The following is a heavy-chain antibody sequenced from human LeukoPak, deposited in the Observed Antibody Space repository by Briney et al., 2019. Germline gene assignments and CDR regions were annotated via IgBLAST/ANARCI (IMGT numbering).Heavy chain of an antibody. CDR2: FDPEDGET. CDR1: GYTLTELS. V-gene: IGHV1-24*01. CDR3: ATDLIYMTTVADY. Sequence: ASVKVSCKVSGYTLTELSMHWVRQAPGKGLEWVGGFDPEDGETIYAQKFQGRVTMTEDTSTDTAYMELSSLRSEDTAVYYCATDLIYMTTVADYWGQGTLVTISS. J-gene: IGHJ4*02. D-gene: IGHD4-23*01.